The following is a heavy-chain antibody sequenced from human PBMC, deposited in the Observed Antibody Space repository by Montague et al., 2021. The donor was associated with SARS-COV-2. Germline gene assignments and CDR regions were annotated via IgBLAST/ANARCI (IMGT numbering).Heavy chain of an antibody. V-gene: IGHV4-59*01. J-gene: IGHJ4*02. D-gene: IGHD3-3*01. CDR2: IYYSGST. Sequence: SETLSLTRTVSGGSISSYYCSWIRQPPGKGLEWIGYIYYSGSTNXNPSLKSRVTISVDTSKNQFSLKLSSVTAADTAVYYCARAPVAHITIFGVVTSFDYWGQGTLVTVSS. CDR3: ARAPVAHITIFGVVTSFDY. CDR1: GGSISSYY.